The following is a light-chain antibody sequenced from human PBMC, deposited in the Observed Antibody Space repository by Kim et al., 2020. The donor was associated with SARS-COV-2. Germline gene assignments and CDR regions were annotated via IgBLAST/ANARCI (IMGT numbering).Light chain of an antibody. CDR3: AAWDDSLSGPWV. V-gene: IGLV1-47*01. CDR1: SSNSGSNY. CDR2: RNN. J-gene: IGLJ3*02. Sequence: QRVTISCSGSSSNSGSNYVYWYQQLPGTAPKLLIYRNNQRPSGVPDRFSGSKSGTSASLAISGLRSEDEADYYCAAWDDSLSGPWVFGGGTKLTVL.